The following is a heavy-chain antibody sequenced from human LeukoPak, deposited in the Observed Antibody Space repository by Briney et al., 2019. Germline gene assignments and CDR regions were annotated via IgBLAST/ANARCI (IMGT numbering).Heavy chain of an antibody. D-gene: IGHD1-26*01. Sequence: GGSLRLSCAASGLTFSSYAMTWVRQAPGKGLEWVSCISDSGGKTYYADSVKGRFTISRDNSKNTLYLQVNSLRADDTAVYYCARSGSHDYWGQGTLVTVSS. CDR3: ARSGSHDY. CDR1: GLTFSSYA. CDR2: ISDSGGKT. J-gene: IGHJ4*02. V-gene: IGHV3-23*01.